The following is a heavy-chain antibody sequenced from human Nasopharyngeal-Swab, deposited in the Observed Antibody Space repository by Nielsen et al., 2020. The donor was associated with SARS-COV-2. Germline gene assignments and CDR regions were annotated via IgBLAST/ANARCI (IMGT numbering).Heavy chain of an antibody. Sequence: GGSLRLSCAASGFTFSSYEMNWVRQAPGKGLEWVSYISSSGSTIYYADSVKGRFTISRDNSKNTLYLQMNSLRAEDTAVYYCAKDDLISSGWYKSAPTGYWGQGTLVTVSS. J-gene: IGHJ4*02. V-gene: IGHV3-48*03. D-gene: IGHD6-19*01. CDR1: GFTFSSYE. CDR2: ISSSGSTI. CDR3: AKDDLISSGWYKSAPTGY.